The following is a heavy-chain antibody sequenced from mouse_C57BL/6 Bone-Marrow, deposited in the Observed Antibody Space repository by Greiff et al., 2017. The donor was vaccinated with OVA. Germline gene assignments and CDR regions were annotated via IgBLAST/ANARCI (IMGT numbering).Heavy chain of an antibody. D-gene: IGHD4-1*01. J-gene: IGHJ1*03. Sequence: EVQLQQSGAELVRPGASVKLSCTASGFNIKDDYMHWVKQRPEQGLEWIGWIDPENGDTEYASKFQGKATITADTSSNTAYLQLSSLTSEDTAVYYCTTRGWDVGRYFDVWGTGTTVTVSS. CDR2: IDPENGDT. CDR1: GFNIKDDY. V-gene: IGHV14-4*01. CDR3: TTRGWDVGRYFDV.